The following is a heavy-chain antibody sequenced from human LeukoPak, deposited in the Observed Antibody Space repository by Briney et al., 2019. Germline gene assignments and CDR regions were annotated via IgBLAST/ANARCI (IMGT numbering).Heavy chain of an antibody. CDR1: GDSVSSNSAA. J-gene: IGHJ6*02. D-gene: IGHD2/OR15-2a*01. CDR2: TYYRSKWYN. V-gene: IGHV6-1*01. CDR3: ARGLSYYYYGMDV. Sequence: SQTLSLTCAISGDSVSSNSAAWNWLRQSPSRGLEWLGRTYYRSKWYNDYAVSVKSRITINPDTSKNQFSLQLNSVTPEDTAVYYCARGLSYYYYGMDVWGQGTTVTVSS.